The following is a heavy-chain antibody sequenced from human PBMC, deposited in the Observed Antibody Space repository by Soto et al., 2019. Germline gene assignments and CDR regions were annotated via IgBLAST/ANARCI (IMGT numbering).Heavy chain of an antibody. Sequence: KISCKGSGYSFTSYWISWVRQMPGKGLEWMGRIDPSDSYTNYSPSFQGHVTISADKSISTAYLQWSSLKASDTAMYYCARPKSQLLSGDWFDPWGQGTLVTVSS. CDR3: ARPKSQLLSGDWFDP. CDR2: IDPSDSYT. J-gene: IGHJ5*02. D-gene: IGHD2-2*01. V-gene: IGHV5-10-1*01. CDR1: GYSFTSYW.